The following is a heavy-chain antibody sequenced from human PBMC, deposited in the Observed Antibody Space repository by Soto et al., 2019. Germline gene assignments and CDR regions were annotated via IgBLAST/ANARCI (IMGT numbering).Heavy chain of an antibody. CDR1: GGPIRSYNW. D-gene: IGHD2-2*01. J-gene: IGHJ6*02. CDR2: IHHDGGT. Sequence: QVQLQQSGPGLVEPAGTLSLTCAVSGGPIRSYNWWSWVRQPPGKGLEWIGEIHHDGGTNYNTSLKRRVTISVDNAKNHVSLNLNSVTAADAAMYYCARMPYSYYAMDVWGQGTTVTVSS. V-gene: IGHV4-4*02. CDR3: ARMPYSYYAMDV.